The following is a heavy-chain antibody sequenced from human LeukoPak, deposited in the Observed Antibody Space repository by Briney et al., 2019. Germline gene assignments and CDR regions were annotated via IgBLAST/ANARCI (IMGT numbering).Heavy chain of an antibody. J-gene: IGHJ6*03. D-gene: IGHD1-26*01. CDR2: ISWNSGSI. Sequence: GRSLRLSCAASGFTFDDYAMHWVRQAPGKGLEWVSGISWNSGSIGYADSVKGRFTISRDNSKNTLYLQMNSLRAEDTAVYYCAKDGAYYYMDVWGKGTTVTVSS. CDR3: AKDGAYYYMDV. V-gene: IGHV3-9*01. CDR1: GFTFDDYA.